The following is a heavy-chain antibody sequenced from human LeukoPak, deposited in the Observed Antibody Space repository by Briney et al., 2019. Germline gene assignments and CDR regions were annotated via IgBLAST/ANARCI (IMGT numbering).Heavy chain of an antibody. Sequence: SETLSLTCTVSGGSISSYYWSWIRQPAGKGLEWIGRIYTSGSTNYNPSLKNRVTMSVDTSKNQFSLKLSSVTAADTAVYYCARGRYYYDSSGYTLGVWGKGTTVTVSS. CDR1: GGSISSYY. CDR2: IYTSGST. D-gene: IGHD3-22*01. V-gene: IGHV4-4*07. CDR3: ARGRYYYDSSGYTLGV. J-gene: IGHJ6*04.